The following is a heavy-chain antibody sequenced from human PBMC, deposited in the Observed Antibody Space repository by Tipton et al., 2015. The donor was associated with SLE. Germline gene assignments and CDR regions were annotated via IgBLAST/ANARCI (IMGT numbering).Heavy chain of an antibody. J-gene: IGHJ6*03. CDR1: GGSISSCY. V-gene: IGHV4-59*01. D-gene: IGHD6-6*01. CDR3: ARSQQLAYMDV. Sequence: LRLSCTVSGGSISSCYWSWIRQPPGKGLEWIGYIYYSGGTNYNPSLKSRVTISVDTSKNQFSLKLSSVTAADTAVYYCARSQQLAYMDVWGKGTTVTVSS. CDR2: IYYSGGT.